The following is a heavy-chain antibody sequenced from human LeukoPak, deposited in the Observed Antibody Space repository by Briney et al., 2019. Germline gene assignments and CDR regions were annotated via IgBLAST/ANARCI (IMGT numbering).Heavy chain of an antibody. Sequence: PSETLSLTCTVSGGSISSYYWSWNRQPPGKGLEWIGEINHSGSTNYNPSLKSRVTISVDTSKNQFSLKLSSVTAADTAVYYCARRGVLYDYVWGSYRPRNFDYWGQGTLVTVSS. J-gene: IGHJ4*02. CDR3: ARRGVLYDYVWGSYRPRNFDY. D-gene: IGHD3-16*02. CDR2: INHSGST. CDR1: GGSISSYY. V-gene: IGHV4-34*01.